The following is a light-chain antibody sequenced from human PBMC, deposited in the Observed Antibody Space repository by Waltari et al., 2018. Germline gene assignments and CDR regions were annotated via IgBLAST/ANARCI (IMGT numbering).Light chain of an antibody. V-gene: IGLV1-47*01. CDR2: RNN. J-gene: IGLJ3*02. CDR3: ATWDGSLTAWV. Sequence: QSVLTQPPSASGTPGQRVTISCSGSSSNIGRNYVYWYQQFPGTAPKLLVYRNNERLSGVPDRISGSKSGTSASLAISWLRTEDEADYYCATWDGSLTAWVFGGGTKLTVL. CDR1: SSNIGRNY.